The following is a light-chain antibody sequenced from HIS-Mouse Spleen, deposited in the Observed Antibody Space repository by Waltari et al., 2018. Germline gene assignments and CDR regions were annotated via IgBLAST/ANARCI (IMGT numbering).Light chain of an antibody. V-gene: IGLV3-10*01. CDR2: EDS. CDR3: YSTDSSGNHRV. CDR1: ALPKQY. Sequence: SYELTQPPSVSVSPGQTARITCSGDALPKQYAYWCQQKSGQAPVLVIYEDSKRPSGIPERFAGSSSGTMATLTISGAQVEDEADYYCYSTDSSGNHRVFGGGTKLTVL. J-gene: IGLJ2*01.